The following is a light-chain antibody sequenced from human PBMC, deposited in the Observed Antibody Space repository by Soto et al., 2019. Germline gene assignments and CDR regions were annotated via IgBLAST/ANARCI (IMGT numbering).Light chain of an antibody. CDR3: QQYNSYWT. V-gene: IGKV1-5*01. CDR1: QSISSW. CDR2: DAS. Sequence: DIQMTQSPSTLTQSVVDRDTITCRASQSISSWLAWYQQKPGKAPKLLIYDASSLESGVPSRFSGSGSGTEFTLTISSLQPDDFATYYCQQYNSYWTFGQGTKVDI. J-gene: IGKJ1*01.